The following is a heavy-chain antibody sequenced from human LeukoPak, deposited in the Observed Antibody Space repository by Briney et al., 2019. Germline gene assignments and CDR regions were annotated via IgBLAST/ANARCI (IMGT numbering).Heavy chain of an antibody. V-gene: IGHV4-39*07. CDR2: IYYSGST. CDR3: ARGTIFGPR. CDR1: GGSISSSSYY. D-gene: IGHD3-3*01. J-gene: IGHJ4*02. Sequence: PSETLSLTCTVSGGSISSSSYYWGWIRQPPGKGLEWIGSIYYSGSTYYNPSLKSRVTISVDTSKNQFSLKLSSVTAADTAVYYCARGTIFGPRWGQGTLVTVSS.